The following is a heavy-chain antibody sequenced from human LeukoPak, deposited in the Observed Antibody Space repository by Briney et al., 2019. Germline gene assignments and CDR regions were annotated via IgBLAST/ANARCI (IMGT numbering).Heavy chain of an antibody. CDR2: IYHGGST. V-gene: IGHV4-4*02. Sequence: SETLSLTCAVSGGSISNNNWWSWVRQPPGMGLEWIGEIYHGGSTNYNPSLKSRVTISVDTSKNQFSLKLSSVTAADTAVYYCARDEGLLWFGELSNILRSGYFDLWGRGTLVTVSS. D-gene: IGHD3-10*01. CDR1: GGSISNNNW. CDR3: ARDEGLLWFGELSNILRSGYFDL. J-gene: IGHJ2*01.